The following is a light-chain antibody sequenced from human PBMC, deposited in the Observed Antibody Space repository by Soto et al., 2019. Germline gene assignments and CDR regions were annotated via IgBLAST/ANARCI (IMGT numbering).Light chain of an antibody. V-gene: IGLV1-51*01. CDR3: ATWDHSLSAGI. Sequence: QSVLTQPPSVSAAPGQQVTISCSGSSSNIGTNFVSWYQQVPGSAPKLLFYDNNKRPSGIPDRFSASKSGTSATLGITGLQTGDEAYYYCATWDHSLSAGIFGGVTKLTVL. CDR1: SSNIGTNF. J-gene: IGLJ2*01. CDR2: DNN.